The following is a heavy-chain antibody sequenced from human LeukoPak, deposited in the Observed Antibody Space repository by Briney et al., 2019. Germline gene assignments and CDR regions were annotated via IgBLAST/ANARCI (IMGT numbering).Heavy chain of an antibody. CDR2: IYSGGST. CDR1: GFTVSSNY. CDR3: ASGQGGTTSYYFDY. J-gene: IGHJ4*02. Sequence: GGSLRLSCAASGFTVSSNYMSWVRQAPGKGLEWVSVIYSGGSTYYADSVKGRFTISRDNSKNTLYLQMNSLRAEDTAVYYCASGQGGTTSYYFDYWGQGALVTVSS. D-gene: IGHD1-7*01. V-gene: IGHV3-66*01.